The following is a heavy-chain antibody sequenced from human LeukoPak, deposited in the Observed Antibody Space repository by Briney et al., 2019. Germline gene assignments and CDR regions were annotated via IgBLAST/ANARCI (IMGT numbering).Heavy chain of an antibody. CDR1: GFTVSSNY. J-gene: IGHJ3*02. CDR3: ARPMIGTTSGAFDI. Sequence: PGGSLRLSCAASGFTVSSNYMSWVRQAPGKGLEWVSVIYSGGSTYYADSVKGRFTISRDNSKNTLYLQMNSLRVEDTAVYYCARPMIGTTSGAFDIWGQGTMVTVSS. D-gene: IGHD3-22*01. V-gene: IGHV3-66*01. CDR2: IYSGGST.